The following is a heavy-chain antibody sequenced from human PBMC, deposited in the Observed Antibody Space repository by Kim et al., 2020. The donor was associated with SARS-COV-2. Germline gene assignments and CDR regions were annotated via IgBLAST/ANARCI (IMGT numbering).Heavy chain of an antibody. Sequence: HSVKGRFPISRDNSEGTLFLQMNGLRAEDTAVYYCAKEPYYDFWRGGMDVWGQGTTVTVSS. J-gene: IGHJ6*02. D-gene: IGHD3-3*01. CDR3: AKEPYYDFWRGGMDV. V-gene: IGHV3-23*01.